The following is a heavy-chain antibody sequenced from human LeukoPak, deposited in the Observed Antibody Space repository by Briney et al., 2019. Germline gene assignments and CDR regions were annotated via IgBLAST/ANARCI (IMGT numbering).Heavy chain of an antibody. J-gene: IGHJ4*02. D-gene: IGHD5-24*01. CDR3: ARFVEMATIYYFDY. CDR1: GGSISSYY. CDR2: IYYSGST. V-gene: IGHV4-59*01. Sequence: SETLSLTCTVSGGSISSYYWSWIRQPPGKGLEWIGYIYYSGSTNYNPSLKSRVTISVDTSKNQFSLKLSSVTAAVTAVYYCARFVEMATIYYFDYWGQGTLVTVSS.